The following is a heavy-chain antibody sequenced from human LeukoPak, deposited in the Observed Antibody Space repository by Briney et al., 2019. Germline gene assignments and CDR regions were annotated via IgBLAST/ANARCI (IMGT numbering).Heavy chain of an antibody. D-gene: IGHD3-10*01. Sequence: GASVKVSCKASGYTFTSYDINWVRQATGQGLEWMGWMNPNSGNTGYAQKFQGRVTMTRNTSISTAYMELSSLRSEDTAVYYCARDSAPYGEEVRGVITHFDYWGQGTLVTVSS. CDR2: MNPNSGNT. CDR1: GYTFTSYD. CDR3: ARDSAPYGEEVRGVITHFDY. J-gene: IGHJ4*02. V-gene: IGHV1-8*01.